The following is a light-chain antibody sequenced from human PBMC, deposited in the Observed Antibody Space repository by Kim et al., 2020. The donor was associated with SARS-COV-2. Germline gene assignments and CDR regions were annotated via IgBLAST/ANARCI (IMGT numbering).Light chain of an antibody. V-gene: IGLV2-14*03. Sequence: QSALTQPASVSGSPGQSITISCTGTSSDVNSHNYVSWYQQYPGKAPKLIIYAVNKRPSGVSYRFSASKSGNTASLTISGLQAEDEADYYCSSYTSIKFVVFGGGTRLTVL. CDR3: SSYTSIKFVV. J-gene: IGLJ2*01. CDR1: SSDVNSHNY. CDR2: AVN.